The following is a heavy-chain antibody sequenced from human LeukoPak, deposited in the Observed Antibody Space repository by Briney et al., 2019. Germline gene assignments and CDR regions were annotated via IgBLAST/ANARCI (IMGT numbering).Heavy chain of an antibody. Sequence: GASVKVSCKTSGYSFTSYYLNWVRQAPGQGLEWMGWIDPNNGNTGYAQKFQGRVTMTKNTSISTAYMELSSLRSEDTAVYYCARGLWFGELIFDYWGQGTLVTVSS. CDR2: IDPNNGNT. CDR3: ARGLWFGELIFDY. J-gene: IGHJ4*02. D-gene: IGHD3-10*01. CDR1: GYSFTSYY. V-gene: IGHV1-8*01.